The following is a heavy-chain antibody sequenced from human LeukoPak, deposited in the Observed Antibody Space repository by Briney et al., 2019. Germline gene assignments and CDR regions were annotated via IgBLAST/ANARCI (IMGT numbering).Heavy chain of an antibody. CDR2: IKQDGSGT. CDR1: GFTFSSYR. V-gene: IGHV3-7*05. D-gene: IGHD3-22*01. CDR3: ARPYSSDFYQFFDC. J-gene: IGHJ4*02. Sequence: GGSLRLSCAASGFTFSSYRMSWVRQAPGKGLEWVANIKQDGSGTYYADSVKGRFTISRNTSKNSLYLQMNTLRAEDTALYYCARPYSSDFYQFFDCWGQGTLVTVSS.